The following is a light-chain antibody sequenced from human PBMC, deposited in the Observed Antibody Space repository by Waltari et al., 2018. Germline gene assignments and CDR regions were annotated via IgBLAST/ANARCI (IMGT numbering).Light chain of an antibody. CDR3: QQYNNWPPWT. CDR2: GAS. J-gene: IGKJ1*01. V-gene: IGKV3-15*01. CDR1: QSVSSN. Sequence: IVMTHSPATLSVSPGERANLSCRASQSVSSNLAWYQQKPGQAPRLLIYGASTRATGIPARFSGSGSGTEFTLTISSMQSEDFAVYYCQQYNNWPPWTFGQGTKVEIK.